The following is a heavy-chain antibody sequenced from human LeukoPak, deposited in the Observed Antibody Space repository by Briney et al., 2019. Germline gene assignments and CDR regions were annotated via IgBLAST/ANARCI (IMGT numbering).Heavy chain of an antibody. Sequence: SETLSLTCAVSGGSISSGSYSWSWIRQPPGKGLEWIGYIYPRGSTYYNPSLKSRVILSLDKSANQFSLNLSSVTAADTAVYYCAREGGFYDSGNQYTDLSNFDLWGQGTLVTV. CDR2: IYPRGST. V-gene: IGHV4-30-2*01. D-gene: IGHD3-10*01. J-gene: IGHJ4*02. CDR3: AREGGFYDSGNQYTDLSNFDL. CDR1: GGSISSGSYS.